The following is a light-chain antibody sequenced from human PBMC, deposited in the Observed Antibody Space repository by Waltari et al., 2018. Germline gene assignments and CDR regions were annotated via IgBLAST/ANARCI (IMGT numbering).Light chain of an antibody. CDR3: LQRSLWPWT. Sequence: IVLTQSPATLSLSPGERATLSCRAIQTVSTYLAWFQQKPGQAPRLLIYDASNRAPGIPARFSGSGSGTDFSLTISSLEPEDFAVYYCLQRSLWPWTFGQGTKVEVK. V-gene: IGKV3-11*01. CDR1: QTVSTY. J-gene: IGKJ1*01. CDR2: DAS.